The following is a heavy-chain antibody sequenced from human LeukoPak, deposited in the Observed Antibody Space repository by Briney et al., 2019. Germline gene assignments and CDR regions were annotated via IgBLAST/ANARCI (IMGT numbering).Heavy chain of an antibody. D-gene: IGHD1-26*01. Sequence: SETLSLTCTVSGGSISSSSYYWGWIRQPPGKGLEWIGSIYYSGSTYYNPSLKSRVTISVDTSKNQFSLKLSSVTAADTAVYYCAREQYSRSYLEFDYWGQGTLVTVSS. J-gene: IGHJ4*02. CDR3: AREQYSRSYLEFDY. V-gene: IGHV4-39*02. CDR1: GGSISSSSYY. CDR2: IYYSGST.